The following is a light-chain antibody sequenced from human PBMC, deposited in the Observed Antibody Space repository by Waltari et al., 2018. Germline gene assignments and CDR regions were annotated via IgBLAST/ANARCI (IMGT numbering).Light chain of an antibody. CDR3: QQYHKWPFT. V-gene: IGKV3-15*01. CDR2: GAS. CDR1: QSVSSN. J-gene: IGKJ4*01. Sequence: EIVMTQSPATLSVSQGAGATPSCRASQSVSSNLAWYQHKPGQAPRLLINGASTRATGIPGRFSGSGSGTEFSLTIISLQPEDFAVYYCQQYHKWPFTFGGGTKVEIK.